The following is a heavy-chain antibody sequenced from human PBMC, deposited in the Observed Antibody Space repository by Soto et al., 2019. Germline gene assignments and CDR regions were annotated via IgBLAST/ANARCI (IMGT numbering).Heavy chain of an antibody. D-gene: IGHD5-12*01. J-gene: IGHJ4*02. V-gene: IGHV3-23*01. CDR3: ARHPSGYIGNLGY. CDR1: GFTFSSYA. Sequence: EVQLLESGGGLVQPGGSLRLSCAASGFTFSSYAMSWVRQAPGKGLEWVSTITGSGVNRYHADSVQGRFTIYRDNSKDTLYLQMNSLRAEDTAVYYCARHPSGYIGNLGYWGQGTLVTVSS. CDR2: ITGSGVNR.